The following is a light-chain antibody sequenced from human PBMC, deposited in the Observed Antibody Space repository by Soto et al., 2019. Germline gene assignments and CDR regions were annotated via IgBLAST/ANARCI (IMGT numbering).Light chain of an antibody. J-gene: IGKJ5*01. Sequence: DIQMTQSPSSVSASVGDTVTITCRASQDISSWLAWYQRTPGKAPKLLTYAASSLQGGVPSRFSGSGSGTDFPLTIRSLQPEDFAAYDCQQTTSFPCTFGQGPRLEMK. CDR1: QDISSW. CDR3: QQTTSFPCT. CDR2: AAS. V-gene: IGKV1D-12*01.